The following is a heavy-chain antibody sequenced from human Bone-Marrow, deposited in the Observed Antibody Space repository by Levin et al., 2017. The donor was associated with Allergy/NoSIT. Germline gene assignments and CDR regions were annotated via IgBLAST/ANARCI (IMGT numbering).Heavy chain of an antibody. Sequence: SSETLSLTCAVYGGSISDYFWSWIRQPPGKGLEWIGEISHSGSTNYNPSLKSRVTISVDTSKNQFSVKLRSVTAADTAVYYCATVRELLFGSWGQGTLVTVSS. D-gene: IGHD1-26*01. CDR2: ISHSGST. V-gene: IGHV4-34*01. J-gene: IGHJ4*02. CDR3: ATVRELLFGS. CDR1: GGSISDYF.